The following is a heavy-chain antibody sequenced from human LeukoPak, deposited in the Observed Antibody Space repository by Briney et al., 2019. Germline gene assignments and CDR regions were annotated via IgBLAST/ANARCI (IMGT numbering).Heavy chain of an antibody. CDR3: ARYTTAGYSSGWYGPSFDY. J-gene: IGHJ4*02. V-gene: IGHV3-7*01. Sequence: PGGSLRLSCAASGFTFSSYWMNWVRQAPGKGLEWVANIKKDGSEKYYVDSVKGRFTISRDNAKNSLYLQMNSLRAEDTAVYYCARYTTAGYSSGWYGPSFDYWGQGTLVIVSS. D-gene: IGHD6-19*01. CDR2: IKKDGSEK. CDR1: GFTFSSYW.